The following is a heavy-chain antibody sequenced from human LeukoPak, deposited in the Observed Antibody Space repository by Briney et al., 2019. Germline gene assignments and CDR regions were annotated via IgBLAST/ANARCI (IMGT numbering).Heavy chain of an antibody. J-gene: IGHJ3*02. Sequence: SGGSLRLSCAASGFTFSNYAMSWVRQAPGKGLEWVSGLSDSGDETHYSDSVKGRFTISRDNSKNILYLQMNSLRVEDTAAYYCAKAFREFGSSSYSSFDIWGQGTLVTVSS. D-gene: IGHD6-13*01. CDR1: GFTFSNYA. CDR3: AKAFREFGSSSYSSFDI. CDR2: LSDSGDET. V-gene: IGHV3-23*01.